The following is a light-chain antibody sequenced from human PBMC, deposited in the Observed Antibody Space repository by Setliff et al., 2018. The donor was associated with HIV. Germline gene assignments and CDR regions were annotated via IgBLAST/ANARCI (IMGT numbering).Light chain of an antibody. CDR3: SSYTNTPLYV. CDR1: SSDVGGYNY. V-gene: IGLV2-8*01. CDR2: EVS. J-gene: IGLJ1*01. Sequence: QPALTQPPSASGSPGQSVTISCTGTSSDVGGYNYVSWYQQHPGKAPKLMIYEVSKRPSGVPDRFSGSKSGNTASLTVSGLQAEDEADYYCSSYTNTPLYVFGTGTKVTVL.